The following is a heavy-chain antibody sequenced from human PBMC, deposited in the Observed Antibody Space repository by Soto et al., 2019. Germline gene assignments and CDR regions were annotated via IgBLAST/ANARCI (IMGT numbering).Heavy chain of an antibody. CDR1: GGSISSGSYY. J-gene: IGHJ4*02. V-gene: IGHV4-61*01. CDR3: AAYGSETFDY. D-gene: IGHD3-10*01. CDR2: IYHSGST. Sequence: QVQLQESGPGLVKPSETLSLTCTVSGGSISSGSYYWSWIRQPPGKGLEYIGYIYHSGSTNYNPSLKIRVTISVDTSKNQFSLKLKSVAPADTAVYFCAAYGSETFDYWGQGTLVTVSS.